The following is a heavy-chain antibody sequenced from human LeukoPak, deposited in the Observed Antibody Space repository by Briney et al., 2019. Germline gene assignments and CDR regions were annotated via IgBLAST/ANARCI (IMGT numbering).Heavy chain of an antibody. CDR2: INAYNGYT. V-gene: IGHV1-18*01. CDR1: GYTFTNYG. CDR3: ARGRGSSDWYYCDN. J-gene: IGHJ4*02. Sequence: ASVKVSCKASGYTFTNYGITWVRQAPGQGLEWMGWINAYNGYTNYAQKMQDRVTVTTDTPTSTAYMELRSLRSDDTAVYYCARGRGSSDWYYCDNWGQGTLVTVSS. D-gene: IGHD6-19*01.